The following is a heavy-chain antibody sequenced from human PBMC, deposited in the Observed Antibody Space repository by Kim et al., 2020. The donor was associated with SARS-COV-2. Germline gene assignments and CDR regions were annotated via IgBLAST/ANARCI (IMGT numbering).Heavy chain of an antibody. CDR3: GRGKGYCSATACSDNGMD. J-gene: IGHJ6*01. V-gene: IGHV5-51*01. Sequence: GESLKISCQGSGYIFSTYWIGWVRQMPGKGLEWVAMIYPGDFDVRYSPSLQGRVTISVDKSITTAHLQWSSLTASDTAIYYCGRGKGYCSATACSDNGMD. D-gene: IGHD2-15*01. CDR2: IYPGDFDV. CDR1: GYIFSTYW.